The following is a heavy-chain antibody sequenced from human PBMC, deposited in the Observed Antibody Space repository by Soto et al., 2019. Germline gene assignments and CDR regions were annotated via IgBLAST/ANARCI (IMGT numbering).Heavy chain of an antibody. CDR2: IWYDGSNK. V-gene: IGHV3-33*01. CDR1: GFTFSSYG. CDR3: ARDSVPLYSSSSRGYFDY. Sequence: GGSLRLSCAASGFTFSSYGMHWVRQAPGKGLEWVAVIWYDGSNKYYADSVKGRFTISRDNSKNTLYLQMNSLRAEDTAVYYCARDSVPLYSSSSRGYFDYWGQGTLVTVSS. D-gene: IGHD6-6*01. J-gene: IGHJ4*02.